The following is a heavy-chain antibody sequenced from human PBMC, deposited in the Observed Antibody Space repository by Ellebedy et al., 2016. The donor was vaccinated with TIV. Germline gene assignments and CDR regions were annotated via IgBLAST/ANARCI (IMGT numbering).Heavy chain of an antibody. D-gene: IGHD5-12*01. Sequence: MPSETLSLTCRVSGDSITSYYWNWMRQPPGKGLEWIGYIYHSGSTNYNPSLKSRVTISVDTSKNQFSLKLNSVTAADTAVYYCARLYSDYVDYWGQGTLVTVSS. CDR2: IYHSGST. CDR1: GDSITSYY. V-gene: IGHV4-59*01. CDR3: ARLYSDYVDY. J-gene: IGHJ4*02.